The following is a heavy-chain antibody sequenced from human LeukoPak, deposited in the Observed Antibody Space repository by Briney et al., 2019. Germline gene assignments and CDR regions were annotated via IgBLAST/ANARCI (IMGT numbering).Heavy chain of an antibody. Sequence: PSETLSLTCAVYSGSFSGYYWSWIRQPPGKGLEWIGETNHSGNTNYNPSLKSRVTISVDPSKNQFSLRLSSVTAADTAVYYCARGRIVGGSPYYWGQGGLVSVSS. V-gene: IGHV4-34*01. CDR2: TNHSGNT. CDR3: ARGRIVGGSPYY. J-gene: IGHJ4*02. D-gene: IGHD1-26*01. CDR1: SGSFSGYY.